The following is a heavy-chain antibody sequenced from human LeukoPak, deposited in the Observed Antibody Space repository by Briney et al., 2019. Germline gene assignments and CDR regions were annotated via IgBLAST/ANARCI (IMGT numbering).Heavy chain of an antibody. J-gene: IGHJ4*02. V-gene: IGHV4-4*07. D-gene: IGHD3-22*01. CDR3: AREEYFQDSNGYSYYFHS. CDR1: GGSIGWDY. Sequence: PSETLSLTCTVSGGSIGWDYWSWIRQSAGKGLEWIGRIYKSGSTNYNPSFRSRVTMSVDTSKNQFSLNVTSVTAADTADYYCAREEYFQDSNGYSYYFHSWGQGSLVTVSS. CDR2: IYKSGST.